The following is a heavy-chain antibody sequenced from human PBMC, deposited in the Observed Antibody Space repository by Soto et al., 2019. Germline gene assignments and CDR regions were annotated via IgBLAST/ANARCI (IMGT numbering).Heavy chain of an antibody. J-gene: IGHJ4*02. CDR3: ARDHYCSGDTCYLISFDY. D-gene: IGHD2-15*01. Sequence: PGGSLRLSCAASGFTFSSYWMHWVRQAPGKGLVWVSHIKSDESSTSYADSVKGRFTVSRDNAKNSLYLQMNSLRDEDTAVYYCARDHYCSGDTCYLISFDYWGQGTQVTVSS. CDR2: IKSDESST. V-gene: IGHV3-74*01. CDR1: GFTFSSYW.